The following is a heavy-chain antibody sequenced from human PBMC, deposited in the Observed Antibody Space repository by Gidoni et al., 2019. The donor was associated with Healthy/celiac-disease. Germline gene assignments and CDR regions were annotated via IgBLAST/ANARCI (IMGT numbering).Heavy chain of an antibody. J-gene: IGHJ3*02. CDR2: ISYDGSNK. D-gene: IGHD5-18*01. Sequence: QVQLVESGGGVVQPGRSLRLACAASGFTVSSYAMHWVRQAPGKGLEWLAVISYDGSNKYYADSVKGRFTISRDNSKNTLYLQMNSLRAEDTAVYYCARAEDTAMVTVAFDIWGQGTMITVSS. V-gene: IGHV3-30*01. CDR1: GFTVSSYA. CDR3: ARAEDTAMVTVAFDI.